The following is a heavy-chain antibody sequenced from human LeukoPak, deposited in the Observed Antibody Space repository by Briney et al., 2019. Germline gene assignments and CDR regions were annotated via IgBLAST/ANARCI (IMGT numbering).Heavy chain of an antibody. J-gene: IGHJ4*02. CDR2: IYYSGST. V-gene: IGHV4-59*01. CDR3: ARGSYGSGLDY. D-gene: IGHD3-10*01. CDR1: GGSISSYY. Sequence: PSETLSLTCTVSGGSISSYYWSWIRQPPGKGLEWIGYIYYSGSTNYNPSLKSRVTISVDTSKNQFSLKLSSVTAADTAVYYCARGSYGSGLDYWGQGTLVTVSS.